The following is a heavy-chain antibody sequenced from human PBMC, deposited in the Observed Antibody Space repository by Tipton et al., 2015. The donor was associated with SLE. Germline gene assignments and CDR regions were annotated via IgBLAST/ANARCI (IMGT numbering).Heavy chain of an antibody. CDR1: GFTFSDYY. CDR3: ARGTKREAAAPSAFDI. V-gene: IGHV3-11*06. D-gene: IGHD6-13*01. CDR2: ISSSSSYT. Sequence: GSLRLSCAASGFTFSDYYMSWIRQAPGKGLEWVSYISSSSSYTNNADSVKGRFTISRDNAKNSLYLQMNSLRAEDTAVYYCARGTKREAAAPSAFDIWGQGTMVTVSS. J-gene: IGHJ3*02.